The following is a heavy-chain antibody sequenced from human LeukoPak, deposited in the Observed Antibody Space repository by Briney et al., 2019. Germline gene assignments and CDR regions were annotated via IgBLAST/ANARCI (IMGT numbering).Heavy chain of an antibody. CDR3: ARDWGRATWFDA. V-gene: IGHV4-59*01. D-gene: IGHD3-16*01. J-gene: IGHJ5*02. CDR1: GGSLTRYY. Sequence: AETLSLTCTVSGGSLTRYYWHSLRQPPGKGLDWVGYIYYIGSTKYNPSLKSRVTISVDTSRKQFSLKMHSVSAADTAVYYYARDWGRATWFDAWGEGTVVTVSS. CDR2: IYYIGST.